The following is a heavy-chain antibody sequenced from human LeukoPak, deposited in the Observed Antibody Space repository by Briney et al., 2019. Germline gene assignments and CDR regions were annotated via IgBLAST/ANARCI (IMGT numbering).Heavy chain of an antibody. D-gene: IGHD2-2*01. J-gene: IGHJ5*02. Sequence: SETLSLTCAVYGGSFSGYYWSWIRQPPGKGLEWIGEINHGGSTNYNPSLKSRVTISVDTSKNQFSLKLSSVTAADTAVYYCARGAGVVVPAATRWFDPWGQGTLVTVSS. CDR1: GGSFSGYY. V-gene: IGHV4-34*01. CDR2: INHGGST. CDR3: ARGAGVVVPAATRWFDP.